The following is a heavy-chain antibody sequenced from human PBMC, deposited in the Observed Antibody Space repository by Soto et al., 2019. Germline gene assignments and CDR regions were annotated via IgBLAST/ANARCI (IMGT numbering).Heavy chain of an antibody. Sequence: PSETLSVTCTFSGGSISSYYWSWIRQPPGKGLDWIGYIYYSGSTNYNPSLKSRVTISVDTSKNQFSLKLSSVTAADTAVYYCARVWDPSVDYGMDVWGQGTPVTVSS. J-gene: IGHJ6*02. CDR1: GGSISSYY. D-gene: IGHD3-16*01. CDR2: IYYSGST. V-gene: IGHV4-59*01. CDR3: ARVWDPSVDYGMDV.